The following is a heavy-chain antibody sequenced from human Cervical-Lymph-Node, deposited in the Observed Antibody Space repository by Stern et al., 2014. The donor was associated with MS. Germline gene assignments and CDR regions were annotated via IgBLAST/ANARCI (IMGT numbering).Heavy chain of an antibody. J-gene: IGHJ4*02. CDR1: GYTFTGYY. V-gene: IGHV1-2*02. CDR2: INPYNGGT. CDR3: ASDDGKRRLDH. Sequence: VQLVQSGAEVKKPGASVRVSCKASGYTFTGYYIHWVRQAPGQGLAWMGWINPYNGGTNSTQKFQGRVTMTSDTSSSTAYLKLSRLTSDDTAVYYCASDDGKRRLDHWGQGTQVIVSS. D-gene: IGHD1-14*01.